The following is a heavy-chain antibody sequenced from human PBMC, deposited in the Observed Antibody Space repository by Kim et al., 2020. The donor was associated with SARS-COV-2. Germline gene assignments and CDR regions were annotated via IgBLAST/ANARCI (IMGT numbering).Heavy chain of an antibody. V-gene: IGHV3-9*01. J-gene: IGHJ4*02. CDR3: AKDRTVAVAGNFDY. CDR2: ISWNSGSI. D-gene: IGHD6-19*01. CDR1: GFTFDDYA. Sequence: GGSLRLSCAASGFTFDDYAMHWVRQAPGKGLEWVSGISWNSGSIGYADSVKDRFTISRDNAKNSLYLQMNSLRAEDTALYYCAKDRTVAVAGNFDYWGQGTLVTVSS.